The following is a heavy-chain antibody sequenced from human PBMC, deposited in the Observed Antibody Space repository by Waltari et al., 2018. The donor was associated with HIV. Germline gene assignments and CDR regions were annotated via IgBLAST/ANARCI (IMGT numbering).Heavy chain of an antibody. CDR3: ARDRSSSWYGRDYYYYGMDV. V-gene: IGHV3-33*01. J-gene: IGHJ6*02. Sequence: QVQLVESGGGVVKHGRSLRLSCAESGFIISNYGMHWVPQAPGKGLEWVAIIWYDGSNKYFADSVKGRFTISRDNSKNTLYLQMNSLRAEDTAVYYCARDRSSSWYGRDYYYYGMDVWGQGTTVTVSS. CDR2: IWYDGSNK. D-gene: IGHD6-13*01. CDR1: GFIISNYG.